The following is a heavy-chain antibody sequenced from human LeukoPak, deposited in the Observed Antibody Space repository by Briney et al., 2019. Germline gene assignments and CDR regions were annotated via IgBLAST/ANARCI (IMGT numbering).Heavy chain of an antibody. J-gene: IGHJ4*02. Sequence: SDTLSLTCNVSGGSISSGGYYWSWLRQHPGNDLKWMGYIYYSGSTYYNPSLKSRVTISVDASKNQFSLKLGSVSAADTAVYYCARECSSTSCAPVWGQGTLVSVSS. CDR3: ARECSSTSCAPV. CDR1: GGSISSGGYY. CDR2: IYYSGST. V-gene: IGHV4-31*03. D-gene: IGHD2-2*01.